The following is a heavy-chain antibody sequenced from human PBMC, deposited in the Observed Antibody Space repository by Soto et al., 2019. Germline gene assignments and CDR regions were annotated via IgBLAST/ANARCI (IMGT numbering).Heavy chain of an antibody. Sequence: ASVKVSCKASGYTFTSYGISWVRQAPGQGLEWMGWISAYNGNTNYAQKLQGRVTMTTDTSTSTAYMELRSLRSDDTAVYYCARDGYSSSWRNYYYDMDVWGKGTTVTVSS. CDR3: ARDGYSSSWRNYYYDMDV. V-gene: IGHV1-18*01. CDR2: ISAYNGNT. D-gene: IGHD6-13*01. J-gene: IGHJ6*03. CDR1: GYTFTSYG.